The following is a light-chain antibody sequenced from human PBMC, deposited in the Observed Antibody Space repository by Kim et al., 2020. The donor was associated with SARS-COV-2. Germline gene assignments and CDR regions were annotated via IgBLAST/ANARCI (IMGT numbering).Light chain of an antibody. J-gene: IGKJ1*01. CDR3: QQRSKWPRT. V-gene: IGKV3-11*01. CDR2: DAS. CDR1: QNIRNY. Sequence: IELTQSPATLSLSSGERATLSCRASQNIRNYLAWYRQKPGQAPRLLIYDASNRATAIPDRFSGSGSGTDFTLTISSLEPEDFAVYYCQQRSKWPRTFGQGTKVDIK.